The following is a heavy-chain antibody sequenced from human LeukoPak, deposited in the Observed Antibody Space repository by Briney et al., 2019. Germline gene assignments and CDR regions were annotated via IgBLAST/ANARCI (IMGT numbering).Heavy chain of an antibody. CDR1: GGSISSYY. CDR3: ARDFRTGYDVPRFDP. J-gene: IGHJ5*02. D-gene: IGHD3/OR15-3a*01. CDR2: ISYSGTT. Sequence: SETLSLTCTVSGGSISSYYWSWIRLTPGKGLEWIGYISYSGTTNYNPSLKSRVTMSVDTSRNQFSLKLSSVTAADTAVYYCARDFRTGYDVPRFDPWGQGTLVTVSS. V-gene: IGHV4-59*01.